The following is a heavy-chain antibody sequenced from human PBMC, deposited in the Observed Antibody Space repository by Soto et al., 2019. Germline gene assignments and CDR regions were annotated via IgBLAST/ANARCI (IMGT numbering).Heavy chain of an antibody. J-gene: IGHJ6*02. V-gene: IGHV4-39*01. CDR1: DGSISSSSYF. Sequence: PSATLSLTCTVSDGSISSSSYFWSWIRQPPGKGLEWIGSIYYSGSTYYNPSLKSRVTISVDTSKNQFSLKLSSVTAADTAVYYCARQSGYCSSTSCPKDYYGMDVWGQGTTVTVSS. CDR3: ARQSGYCSSTSCPKDYYGMDV. D-gene: IGHD2-2*01. CDR2: IYYSGST.